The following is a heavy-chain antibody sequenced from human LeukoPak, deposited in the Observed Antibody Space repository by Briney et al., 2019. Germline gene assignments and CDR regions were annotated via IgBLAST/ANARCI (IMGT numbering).Heavy chain of an antibody. CDR1: GYTFTSYD. J-gene: IGHJ6*03. D-gene: IGHD6-13*01. CDR2: MNPNSGNT. CDR3: ARGYSSSWNYYYYMDV. V-gene: IGHV1-8*01. Sequence: ASVKVSCKASGYTFTSYDINWVRQATGQGLEWMGWMNPNSGNTGYAQKFQGRVTMTRNTSISTAYMELSSLRSEDTAAYYCARGYSSSWNYYYYMDVWGKGTTVTVSS.